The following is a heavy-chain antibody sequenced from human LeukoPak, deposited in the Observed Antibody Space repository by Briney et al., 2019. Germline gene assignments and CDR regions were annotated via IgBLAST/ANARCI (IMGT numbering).Heavy chain of an antibody. V-gene: IGHV3-30*18. CDR2: ISYDGTNP. D-gene: IGHD5-18*01. J-gene: IGHJ5*02. Sequence: GGSLRLSCAASGFTFSSFGMHWVRQAPGKGLEWVAVISYDGTNPYYADSVKGRFTISRDNSKNTLFLHMNSLRAEDTAVYYCAKDTRYSYGPINWFDPWGQGTLVTVSS. CDR1: GFTFSSFG. CDR3: AKDTRYSYGPINWFDP.